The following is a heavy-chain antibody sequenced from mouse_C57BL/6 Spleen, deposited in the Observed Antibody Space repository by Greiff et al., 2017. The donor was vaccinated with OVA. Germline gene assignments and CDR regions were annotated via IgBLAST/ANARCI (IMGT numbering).Heavy chain of an antibody. Sequence: VQLQESGPELVKPGASVKISCKASGYTFTDYYINWVKQRPGQGLEWIGWIFPGSGSTYYNEKFKGKATLTVDKSSSTAYMLLSSLTSEDSAVYFCARRYYGSSHWYFDVWGTGTTVTVSS. CDR2: IFPGSGST. V-gene: IGHV1-75*01. D-gene: IGHD1-1*01. J-gene: IGHJ1*03. CDR1: GYTFTDYY. CDR3: ARRYYGSSHWYFDV.